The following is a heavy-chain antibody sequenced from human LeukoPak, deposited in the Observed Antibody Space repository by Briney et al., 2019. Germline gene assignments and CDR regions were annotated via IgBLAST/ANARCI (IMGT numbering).Heavy chain of an antibody. Sequence: GGSLRLSCAASGFTFSSYSMNWVRQAPGKGLEWVSYISSSSSTIYYADSVKGRFTISRDNSKNTLYLQMNSLRAEDTAVYYCARVYYGSGSLHYYYYYMDVWGKGTTVTISS. CDR1: GFTFSSYS. CDR3: ARVYYGSGSLHYYYYYMDV. J-gene: IGHJ6*03. D-gene: IGHD3-10*01. V-gene: IGHV3-48*01. CDR2: ISSSSSTI.